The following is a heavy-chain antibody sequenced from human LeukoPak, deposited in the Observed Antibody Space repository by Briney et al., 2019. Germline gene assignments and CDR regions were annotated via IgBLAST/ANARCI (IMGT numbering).Heavy chain of an antibody. V-gene: IGHV1-2*06. D-gene: IGHD3-22*01. CDR3: ARGGYYCDSSGYYMSNY. CDR2: INPNSGGT. J-gene: IGHJ4*02. CDR1: GYTFTGYY. Sequence: ASVKVSCKASGYTFTGYYMHWVRQAPGQGLEWMGRINPNSGGTNYAQKFQGRVTMTRDTSISTAYMELSRLRSDDTAVYYCARGGYYCDSSGYYMSNYWGQGTLVTVSS.